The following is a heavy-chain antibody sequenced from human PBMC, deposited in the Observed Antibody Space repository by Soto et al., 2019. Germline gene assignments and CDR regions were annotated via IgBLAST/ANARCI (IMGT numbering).Heavy chain of an antibody. D-gene: IGHD2-15*01. V-gene: IGHV4-34*01. Sequence: SETLSLTCAVYGGSFSGYYWSWIRQPPGKGLEWIGEINHSGSTNYNPSLKSRVTISVDTSKNQFSLKLSSVTAADTAVYYCASKKLSSTNWFEPWGQGTQVTVSS. J-gene: IGHJ5*02. CDR3: ASKKLSSTNWFEP. CDR2: INHSGST. CDR1: GGSFSGYY.